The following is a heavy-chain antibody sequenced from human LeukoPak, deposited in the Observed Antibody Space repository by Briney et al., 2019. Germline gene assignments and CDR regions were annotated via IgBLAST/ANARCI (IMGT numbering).Heavy chain of an antibody. CDR1: GWTFSSCA. Sequence: GGSLRLSCAASGWTFSSCAMSWVRKAPGKGLEWVSAISGSGGSTYYADSVKGRFTISRDNSKNTLYLQMNSLRAEDTAVYYCATGVVTASRNYWGQGTLVTVSS. CDR2: ISGSGGST. D-gene: IGHD2-21*02. CDR3: ATGVVTASRNY. J-gene: IGHJ4*02. V-gene: IGHV3-23*01.